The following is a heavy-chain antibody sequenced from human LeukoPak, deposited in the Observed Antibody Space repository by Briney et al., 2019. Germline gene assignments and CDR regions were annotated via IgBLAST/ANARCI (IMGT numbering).Heavy chain of an antibody. D-gene: IGHD6-6*01. CDR2: IYTSGST. CDR1: GGSISSGSYY. V-gene: IGHV4-61*02. Sequence: SETLPLTCTVSGGSISSGSYYWSWIRQPAGKGLEWIGRIYTSGSTNYNPSLKSRVAISVDTSKNQFSLKLSSVTAADTAVYYCAREDMRLDGSSSAPQQPIDYWGQGTLVTVSS. J-gene: IGHJ4*02. CDR3: AREDMRLDGSSSAPQQPIDY.